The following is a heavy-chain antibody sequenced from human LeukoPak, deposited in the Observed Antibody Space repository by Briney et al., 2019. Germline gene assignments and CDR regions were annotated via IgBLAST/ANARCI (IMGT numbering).Heavy chain of an antibody. Sequence: GGSLRLSCTASGFTFGDYAMSWVRQAPGKGLEWVGFIRSKAYGGTTEYAASVKGRFTISRDDSQSIAYLQMNSLKTEDTAVYYCTRGSTVTTGYWGQGTLVTVSS. V-gene: IGHV3-49*04. CDR3: TRGSTVTTGY. CDR2: IRSKAYGGTT. D-gene: IGHD4-17*01. J-gene: IGHJ4*02. CDR1: GFTFGDYA.